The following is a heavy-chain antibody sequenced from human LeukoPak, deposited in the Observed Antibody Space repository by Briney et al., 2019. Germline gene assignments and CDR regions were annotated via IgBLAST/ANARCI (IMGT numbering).Heavy chain of an antibody. D-gene: IGHD1-26*01. J-gene: IGHJ4*02. V-gene: IGHV1-2*02. CDR2: INPNSGGT. Sequence: GASVKVSCKASGYTFTGYYMHWVRQAPGQGLEWMGWINPNSGGTNYAQKFQGRVTMTRDTSISTAYTELSRLRSDDTAVYYCARDLGDSGSYYEGNYWGQGTLVTVSS. CDR3: ARDLGDSGSYYEGNY. CDR1: GYTFTGYY.